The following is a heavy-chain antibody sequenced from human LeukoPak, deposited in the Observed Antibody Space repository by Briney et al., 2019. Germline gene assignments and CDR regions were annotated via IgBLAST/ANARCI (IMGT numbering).Heavy chain of an antibody. CDR3: ARERGKGGDYGYYYYGMDV. Sequence: SETLSLTCTVSGGSISSSSYYWGWIRQPPGKGLEWIGSIYYSGSTYYNPSLKSRVTISVDTPKNQFSLKLSSVTAADTAVYYCARERGKGGDYGYYYYGMDVWGQGTTVTVSS. V-gene: IGHV4-39*07. CDR2: IYYSGST. CDR1: GGSISSSSYY. D-gene: IGHD4-17*01. J-gene: IGHJ6*02.